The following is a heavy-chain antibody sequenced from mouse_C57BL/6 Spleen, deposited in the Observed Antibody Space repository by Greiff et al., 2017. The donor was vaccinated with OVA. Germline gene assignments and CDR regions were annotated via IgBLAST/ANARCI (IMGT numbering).Heavy chain of an antibody. CDR3: ARSIGSSYPYAMDY. J-gene: IGHJ4*01. D-gene: IGHD1-1*01. CDR2: IYPGDGDT. V-gene: IGHV1-82*01. Sequence: VKLMESGPELVKPGASVKISCKASGYAFSSSWMNWVKQRPGKGLEWIGRIYPGDGDTNYNGKFKGKATLTADKSSSTAYMQLSSLTSEDSAVYFCARSIGSSYPYAMDYWGQGTSVTVSS. CDR1: GYAFSSSW.